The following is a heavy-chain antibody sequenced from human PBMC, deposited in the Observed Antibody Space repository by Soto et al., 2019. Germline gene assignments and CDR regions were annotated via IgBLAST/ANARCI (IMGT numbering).Heavy chain of an antibody. V-gene: IGHV4-30-4*01. CDR3: AGHRKTAMVFES. D-gene: IGHD5-18*01. CDR2: IYYRGST. Sequence: SETLSLTCTVSGGSIRSGDNYWSWIRQTPGKGLEWIGYIYYRGSTYYNQSLKSRVTISVDTSMNQFSLALTSVTAADTAVYYCAGHRKTAMVFESWGQGTLVTVSS. J-gene: IGHJ4*02. CDR1: GGSIRSGDNY.